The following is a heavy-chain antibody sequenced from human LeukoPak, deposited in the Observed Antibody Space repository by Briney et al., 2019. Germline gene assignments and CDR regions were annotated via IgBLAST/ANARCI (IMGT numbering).Heavy chain of an antibody. CDR2: ISYDGSNK. CDR1: GFTFSSYA. CDR3: AREVRYSSGWFHY. D-gene: IGHD6-19*01. V-gene: IGHV3-30-3*01. J-gene: IGHJ4*02. Sequence: PGGSLRLSCAASGFTFSSYAMHWVRQAPGKGLEWVAVISYDGSNKYYADSVKGRFTISRDNSKNTLYLQMNSLRAEGTAVYYCAREVRYSSGWFHYWGQGTLVTVSS.